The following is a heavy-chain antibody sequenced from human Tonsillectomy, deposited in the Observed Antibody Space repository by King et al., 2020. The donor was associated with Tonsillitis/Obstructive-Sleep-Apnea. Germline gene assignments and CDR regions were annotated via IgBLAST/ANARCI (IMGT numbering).Heavy chain of an antibody. J-gene: IGHJ3*02. D-gene: IGHD4-17*01. CDR1: GFLFSRYA. V-gene: IGHV3-30*04. Sequence: VQLVESGGGVVQPGRSLRLSCAASGFLFSRYAVHWVRQAPGNGLEWLAVISYDGSNKYYADSMKGRFTISRDNSKNTLYLQMNSLRAEDTAVFYCISSLYGDYVQGAFDIWGQGTMVTVSS. CDR2: ISYDGSNK. CDR3: ISSLYGDYVQGAFDI.